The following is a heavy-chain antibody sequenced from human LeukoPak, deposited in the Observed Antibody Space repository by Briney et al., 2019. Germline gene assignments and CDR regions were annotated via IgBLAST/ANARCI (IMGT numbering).Heavy chain of an antibody. CDR2: ISGDGGST. D-gene: IGHD1-26*01. Sequence: PGGSLRLSCAASGFTFDDYAMHWVRQAPGKCLEWVSLISGDGGSTYYADSVKGRFTISRDNSKNSLYLQMNSLRTEDTALYYCARQVGATPYFDYWGQGTLVTVSS. CDR1: GFTFDDYA. CDR3: ARQVGATPYFDY. J-gene: IGHJ4*02. V-gene: IGHV3-43*02.